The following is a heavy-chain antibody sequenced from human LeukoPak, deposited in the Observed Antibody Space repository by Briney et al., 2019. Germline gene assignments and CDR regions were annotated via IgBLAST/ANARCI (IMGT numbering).Heavy chain of an antibody. D-gene: IGHD5-18*01. CDR3: ARANGYSYGLYYYYYYMDV. J-gene: IGHJ6*03. CDR1: GFTFSSYA. Sequence: PGGSLRLSCAASGFTFSSYAMSWVRQTPVKGLEWVSVISGSGGSTYYADSVKGRFTISRVNSKNTLYLQMNSLRAEDTAVYYCARANGYSYGLYYYYYYMDVWGKGTTVTISS. CDR2: ISGSGGST. V-gene: IGHV3-23*01.